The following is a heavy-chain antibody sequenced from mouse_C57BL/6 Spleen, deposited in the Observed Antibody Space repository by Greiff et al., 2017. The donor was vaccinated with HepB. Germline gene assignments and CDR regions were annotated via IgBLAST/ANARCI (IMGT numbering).Heavy chain of an antibody. CDR3: ARALYYYGSSFDY. V-gene: IGHV3-6*01. CDR2: ISYDGSN. Sequence: DVKLQESGPGLVKPSQSLSLTCSVTGYSITSGYCWNWIRQFPGNNLEWMGYISYDGSNNYNPSLKNRISITRDTSKNQFFLKLNSVTTEDTATYYCARALYYYGSSFDYWGQGTTLTVSS. D-gene: IGHD1-1*01. J-gene: IGHJ2*01. CDR1: GYSITSGYC.